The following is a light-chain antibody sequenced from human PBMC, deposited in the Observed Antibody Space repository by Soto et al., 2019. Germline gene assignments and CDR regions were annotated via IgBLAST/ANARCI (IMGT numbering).Light chain of an antibody. J-gene: IGKJ1*01. Sequence: DIQMTQSPSTLSASVGDRDTITCRASQSISTWLAWYQQKPGKAPNLLIYKASTLESGVPSRFSGSGSGTEFTLTISSLQPDDFATYYCQQYNDYSWTFGQGTKVEIK. V-gene: IGKV1-5*03. CDR2: KAS. CDR1: QSISTW. CDR3: QQYNDYSWT.